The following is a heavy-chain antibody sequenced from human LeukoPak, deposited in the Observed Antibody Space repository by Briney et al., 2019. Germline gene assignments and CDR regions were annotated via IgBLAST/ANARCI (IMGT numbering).Heavy chain of an antibody. J-gene: IGHJ5*02. Sequence: ASVKVSCKASGGTFSSYAISWVRQAPGQGLEWMGRIIPILGIANYAQKFQGRVTITAGKSTSTAYMELSSRRSEDTAVYYCARDQIRVAYYDILTGLGWFDPWGQGTLVTVSS. CDR2: IIPILGIA. V-gene: IGHV1-69*04. CDR3: ARDQIRVAYYDILTGLGWFDP. D-gene: IGHD3-9*01. CDR1: GGTFSSYA.